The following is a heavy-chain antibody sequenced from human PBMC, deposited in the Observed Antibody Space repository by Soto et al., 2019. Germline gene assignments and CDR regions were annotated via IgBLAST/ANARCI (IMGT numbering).Heavy chain of an antibody. Sequence: GGSLRLSCAASGFTFSSYAMSWVRQAPGKGLEWVSAISGSGGSTYYADSVKGRFTISRDNSKNTLYLQMNSLRAEDTAVYYCAKGGPYCTNGVCYIDAFDIWGQGTMVTVSS. CDR1: GFTFSSYA. CDR3: AKGGPYCTNGVCYIDAFDI. D-gene: IGHD2-8*01. V-gene: IGHV3-23*01. J-gene: IGHJ3*02. CDR2: ISGSGGST.